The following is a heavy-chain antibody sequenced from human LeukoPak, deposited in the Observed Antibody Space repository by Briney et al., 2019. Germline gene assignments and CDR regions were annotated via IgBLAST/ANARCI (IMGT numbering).Heavy chain of an antibody. CDR1: GGSFSGYY. CDR3: AVPIAAAGTNAFDI. Sequence: SETLSLTCAAYGGSFSGYYWSWIRQPPGKGLEWIGEINHSGSTNYNPSLKSRVTISVDTSKNQFSLKLSSVTAADTAVYYCAVPIAAAGTNAFDIWGQGTMVTVSS. J-gene: IGHJ3*02. V-gene: IGHV4-34*01. D-gene: IGHD6-13*01. CDR2: INHSGST.